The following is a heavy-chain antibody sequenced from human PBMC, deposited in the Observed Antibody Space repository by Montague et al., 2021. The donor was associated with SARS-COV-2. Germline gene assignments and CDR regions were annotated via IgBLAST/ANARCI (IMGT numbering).Heavy chain of an antibody. CDR3: AREDRWNWFDP. CDR1: SGSISNYY. J-gene: IGHJ5*02. CDR2: VYSSGST. D-gene: IGHD5-24*01. V-gene: IGHV4-59*13. Sequence: SETLSLTCTVSSGSISNYYWSWIRQPPGKGLEWIGYVYSSGSTNYNPSLEGRVTMSVDTSKNQFSLKLISVTAADTAVYFCAREDRWNWFDPWGQGVLVTVSS.